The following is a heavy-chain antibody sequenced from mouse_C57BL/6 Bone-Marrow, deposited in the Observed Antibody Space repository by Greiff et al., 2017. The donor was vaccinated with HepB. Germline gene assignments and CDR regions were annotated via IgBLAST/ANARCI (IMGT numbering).Heavy chain of an antibody. Sequence: EVMLVESGGGLVKPGGSLKLSCAASGFTFSDYGMHWVRQAPEKGLEWVAYISSGSSTIYYADTVKGRFTISRDNAKNTLFLQMTSLRSEDTAMYYCARGDYENWYFDVWGTGTTVTVSS. J-gene: IGHJ1*03. CDR2: ISSGSSTI. V-gene: IGHV5-17*01. CDR1: GFTFSDYG. CDR3: ARGDYENWYFDV. D-gene: IGHD2-4*01.